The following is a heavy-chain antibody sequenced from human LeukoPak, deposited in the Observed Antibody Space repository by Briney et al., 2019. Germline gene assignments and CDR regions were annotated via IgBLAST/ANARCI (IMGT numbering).Heavy chain of an antibody. V-gene: IGHV4-4*07. D-gene: IGHD1-26*01. CDR1: GGSISSYS. CDR2: IFASGST. CDR3: ARGVNSGYFDY. Sequence: PSETLSLTCTVSGGSISSYSWSWIRQPAGKGLEWIGRIFASGSTKYNPSLKSRVTMSVETSKNQFSLKLTSVTAADTAVYYCARGVNSGYFDYCGQGTLVTVSS. J-gene: IGHJ4*02.